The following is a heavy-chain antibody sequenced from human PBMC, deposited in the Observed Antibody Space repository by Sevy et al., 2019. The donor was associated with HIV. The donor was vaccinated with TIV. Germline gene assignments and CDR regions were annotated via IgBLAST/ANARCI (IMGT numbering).Heavy chain of an antibody. J-gene: IGHJ4*02. CDR2: INPNSGGT. Sequence: ASLNVSCKASGYTFTAYYVHWVRQAPGQGLEWMGRINPNSGGTNYAQKFQGRVTMTRDTSISTAYMELSGLRYDDTAVYHCARAYYYDSSAYYFDHWGQGTLVTVSS. CDR3: ARAYYYDSSAYYFDH. D-gene: IGHD3-22*01. V-gene: IGHV1-2*06. CDR1: GYTFTAYY.